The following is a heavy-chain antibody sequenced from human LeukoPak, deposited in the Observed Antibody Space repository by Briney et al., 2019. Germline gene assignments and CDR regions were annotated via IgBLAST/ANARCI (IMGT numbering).Heavy chain of an antibody. Sequence: SETLSLTCTVSGGSISGYYWSWIRQPPGKGLEWIGEINHSGSTNYNPSLKSRVTISVDTSKNQFSLKLSSVTAADTAVYYCARGPIVVVPAANGTFDYWGQGTLVTVSS. CDR2: INHSGST. CDR1: GGSISGYY. D-gene: IGHD2-2*01. CDR3: ARGPIVVVPAANGTFDY. V-gene: IGHV4-34*01. J-gene: IGHJ4*02.